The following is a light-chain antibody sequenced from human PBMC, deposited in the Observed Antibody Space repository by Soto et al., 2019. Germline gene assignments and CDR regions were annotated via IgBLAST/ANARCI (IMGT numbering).Light chain of an antibody. CDR1: SSDVGVYDY. CDR2: EVT. J-gene: IGLJ3*02. CDR3: SSYTTSSTWV. V-gene: IGLV2-14*01. Sequence: QSVLTQPASVSGSPGQSITISCTGTSSDVGVYDYVSWYQQHPGKAPKLMISEVTNRPSGVSERFSGSKSGNTASLTISGLQADDEGDYYCSSYTTSSTWVFGGGTKLTVL.